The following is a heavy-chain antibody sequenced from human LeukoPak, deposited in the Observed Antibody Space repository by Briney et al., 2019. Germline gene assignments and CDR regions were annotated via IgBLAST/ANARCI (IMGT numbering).Heavy chain of an antibody. D-gene: IGHD6-13*01. J-gene: IGHJ4*02. Sequence: SETLSLTCTVSGGSISSYYWSWIRQPPGKGLEWIGYIYYSGSTAYNPSLKTRVTISVDTSKNRFSLNLSSVTAADTAVYYCARRDSSSWAIDYWGQGTLVTVSS. CDR1: GGSISSYY. CDR2: IYYSGST. CDR3: ARRDSSSWAIDY. V-gene: IGHV4-59*08.